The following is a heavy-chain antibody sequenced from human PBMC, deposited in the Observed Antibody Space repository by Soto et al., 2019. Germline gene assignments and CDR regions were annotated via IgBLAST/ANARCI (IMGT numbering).Heavy chain of an antibody. CDR3: ARWEVVRAAKVDVCRFDP. CDR1: GYTFTSYA. J-gene: IGHJ5*02. CDR2: INAGNGNT. D-gene: IGHD2-2*01. Sequence: GASVKVSCKASGYTFTSYAMHWVRQAPGQRLEWMGWINAGNGNTKYSQKFQGRVTITRDTSASTAYMELSSLRSEDTAVYYCARWEVVRAAKVDVCRFDPWGQGTLVTVS. V-gene: IGHV1-3*01.